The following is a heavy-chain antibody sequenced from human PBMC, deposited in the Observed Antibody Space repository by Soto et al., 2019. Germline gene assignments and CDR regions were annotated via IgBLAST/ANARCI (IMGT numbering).Heavy chain of an antibody. Sequence: SETLSLTCAVYGGSFSGYYWSWIRQPPGKGLEWIGEINHSGSTNYNPSLKSRVTISVDTSKNQFSLKLSSVTAADTAVYYCARGRPTLYSSSYYYYYYMDVWGKGTTVTVSS. CDR1: GGSFSGYY. J-gene: IGHJ6*03. CDR2: INHSGST. D-gene: IGHD6-6*01. CDR3: ARGRPTLYSSSYYYYYYMDV. V-gene: IGHV4-34*01.